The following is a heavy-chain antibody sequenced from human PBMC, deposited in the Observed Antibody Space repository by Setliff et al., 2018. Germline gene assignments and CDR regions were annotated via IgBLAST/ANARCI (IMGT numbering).Heavy chain of an antibody. CDR2: IYTSWGT. J-gene: IGHJ4*02. V-gene: IGHV4-61*09. CDR3: ARGGTYRYFDY. CDR1: GGSMNSGSYY. Sequence: SETLSLTCTVSGGSMNSGSYYWSFIRQPAGKGLEWIGQIYTSWGTNYNPSLKSRVTMSVDTSKNQFSLKLSSVTAADTAIYYCARGGTYRYFDYWGQGTLVTVSS.